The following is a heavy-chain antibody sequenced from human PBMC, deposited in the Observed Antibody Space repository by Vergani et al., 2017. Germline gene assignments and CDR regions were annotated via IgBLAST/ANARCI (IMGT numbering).Heavy chain of an antibody. J-gene: IGHJ6*02. CDR3: ARDPLYSTTWPFLLLDMDV. CDR2: FYTGGGT. D-gene: IGHD6-13*01. Sequence: QVQLQESGPGLVWPSQTLSLTCTVSGGSISSGSYYWSWFRQPAGKGLEWIGRFYTGGGTSYNPSLKSRVTISVDTSKNQFSLQLSSVTAADTAVYYCARDPLYSTTWPFLLLDMDVWGQGTTVTVSS. CDR1: GGSISSGSYY. V-gene: IGHV4-61*02.